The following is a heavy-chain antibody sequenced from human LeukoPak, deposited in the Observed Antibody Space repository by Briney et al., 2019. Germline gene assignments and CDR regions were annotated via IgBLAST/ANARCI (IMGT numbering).Heavy chain of an antibody. CDR3: AKGRDYCSSTSCYGSSYYFDY. V-gene: IGHV3-30*02. J-gene: IGHJ4*02. CDR1: GFTFSSYG. Sequence: PGGSLRLSCAASGFTFSSYGMHWVRQAPGKGLEWVAVIWYGGSNKYYADSVKGRFTISRDNSKNTLYLQMNSLRAEDTAVYYCAKGRDYCSSTSCYGSSYYFDYWGQGTLVTVSS. D-gene: IGHD2-2*01. CDR2: IWYGGSNK.